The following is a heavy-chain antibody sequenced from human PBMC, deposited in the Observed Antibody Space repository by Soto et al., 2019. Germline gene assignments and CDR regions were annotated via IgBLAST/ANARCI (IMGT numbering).Heavy chain of an antibody. CDR1: PFTFSNFA. Sequence: HLVESGGGLVQPGGSLRLSCVAPPFTFSNFAMSWVRQAPGEGLEWVSGISGSGGAAAYADFVKGRFTISRDNSKNTLYLQLKRLRADDTAVYFCVARFCSRTRCYRSEEGFDVWGRGTTVTVSS. CDR2: ISGSGGAA. CDR3: VARFCSRTRCYRSEEGFDV. V-gene: IGHV3-23*04. D-gene: IGHD2-2*01. J-gene: IGHJ6*02.